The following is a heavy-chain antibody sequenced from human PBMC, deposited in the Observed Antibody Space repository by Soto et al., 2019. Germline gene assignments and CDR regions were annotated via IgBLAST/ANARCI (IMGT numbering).Heavy chain of an antibody. CDR2: INHSGST. D-gene: IGHD2-2*01. J-gene: IGHJ6*02. V-gene: IGHV4-34*01. CDR1: VLSCGYDE. Sequence: SEGPALACAAEVLSCGYDELGWIRQPAVKGLEWIGEINHSGSTNYNPSLKSRVTISVDTSKNQFSLKLISVTAADTPVYYCARGRSPSMPTIISYYGTAVRGQGTPVTVSS. CDR3: ARGRSPSMPTIISYYGTAV.